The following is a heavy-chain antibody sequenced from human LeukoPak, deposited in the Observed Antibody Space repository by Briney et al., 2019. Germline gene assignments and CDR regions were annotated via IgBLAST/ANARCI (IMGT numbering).Heavy chain of an antibody. J-gene: IGHJ4*02. CDR3: ARDYPHYCDYAQTGYYFDY. D-gene: IGHD4-17*01. V-gene: IGHV3-7*01. CDR2: ITQDGSEK. CDR1: GFTFSSYW. Sequence: GGSLRLSCAASGFTFSSYWMSWVRQAPGKGLEWVANITQDGSEKYYVDSVKGRFTISRDNAKNSLYLQMNSLRAEDTAVYYCARDYPHYCDYAQTGYYFDYWGQGTLVTVSS.